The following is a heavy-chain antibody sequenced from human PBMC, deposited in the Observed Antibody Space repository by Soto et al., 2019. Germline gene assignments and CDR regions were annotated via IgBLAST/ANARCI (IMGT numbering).Heavy chain of an antibody. V-gene: IGHV4-31*03. CDR1: GGSISSGGYY. CDR3: ARDDRLYYDFWRAPLGPYYYYGMDV. Sequence: PSETLSLTCTVSGGSISSGGYYWSWIRQHPGKGLEWIGYIYYSGSTYCNPSLKSRVTISVDTSKNQFSLKLSSVTAADTAVYYCARDDRLYYDFWRAPLGPYYYYGMDVWGQGTTVTVS. D-gene: IGHD3-3*01. J-gene: IGHJ6*02. CDR2: IYYSGST.